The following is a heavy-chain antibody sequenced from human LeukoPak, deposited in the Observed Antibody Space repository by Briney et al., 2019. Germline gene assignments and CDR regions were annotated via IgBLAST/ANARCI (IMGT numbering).Heavy chain of an antibody. J-gene: IGHJ4*02. CDR3: ARGRGVLPGKFDY. V-gene: IGHV4-34*01. D-gene: IGHD3-10*01. CDR1: GGSFSGYY. CDR2: INHSGST. Sequence: PSETLSLTCAVYGGSFSGYYWSWIRQPPGKGLEWIGEINHSGSTNYNPSLKSRVTISVDTSKNQFSLKLSSVTAADTAVYYCARGRGVLPGKFDYWGQGTLITVSS.